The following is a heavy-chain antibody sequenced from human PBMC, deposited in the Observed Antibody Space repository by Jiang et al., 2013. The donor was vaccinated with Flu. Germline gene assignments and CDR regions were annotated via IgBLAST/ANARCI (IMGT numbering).Heavy chain of an antibody. Sequence: ISRDNSKNTLYLQMNSLRAEDTAVYYCAKSSLNLIHGMDVWGQGTTVTVSS. D-gene: IGHD2-21*01. J-gene: IGHJ6*02. CDR3: AKSSLNLIHGMDV. V-gene: IGHV3-30*02.